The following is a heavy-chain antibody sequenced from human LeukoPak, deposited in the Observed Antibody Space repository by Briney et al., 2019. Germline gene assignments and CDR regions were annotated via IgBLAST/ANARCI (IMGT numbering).Heavy chain of an antibody. V-gene: IGHV3-7*01. CDR1: GFTFISYW. J-gene: IGHJ4*02. Sequence: PGGSLRLSCAASGFTFISYWMSWVRQAPGKGLEWVANIKQDGSEKYYVDSVKGRFTISRDNAKNSLYLQMNSLRAEDTAVYYCARDGGSAWFLDYWGQGTLVTVSS. D-gene: IGHD6-19*01. CDR2: IKQDGSEK. CDR3: ARDGGSAWFLDY.